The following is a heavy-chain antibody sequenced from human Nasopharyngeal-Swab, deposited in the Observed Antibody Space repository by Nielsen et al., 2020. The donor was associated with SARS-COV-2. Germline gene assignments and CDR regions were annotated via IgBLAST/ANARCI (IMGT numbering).Heavy chain of an antibody. J-gene: IGHJ4*02. CDR1: GFTFSSYS. V-gene: IGHV3-48*01. CDR3: ARDHDWFDF. Sequence: GESLKISCAASGFTFSSYSMNWVRQAPGKGLEWVSYISSSSSTIYYADSVKGRFTISRDNAKNSLYLQMNSLRAEDTAVYYCARDHDWFDFWGQGILVTVSS. D-gene: IGHD3-9*01. CDR2: ISSSSSTI.